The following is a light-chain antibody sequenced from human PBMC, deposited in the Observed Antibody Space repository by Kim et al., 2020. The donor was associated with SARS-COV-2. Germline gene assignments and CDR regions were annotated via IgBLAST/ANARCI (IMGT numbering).Light chain of an antibody. Sequence: SSELTQDPAVSVALGQTVRITCQGDSLRSYYASWYQQKPGQAPVLVIYGKNNRPSGIPDRFSGSSSGNTASLTITGAQAADAADYYCNSRDSSGNHEVFG. CDR1: SLRSYY. V-gene: IGLV3-19*01. CDR2: GKN. CDR3: NSRDSSGNHEV. J-gene: IGLJ2*01.